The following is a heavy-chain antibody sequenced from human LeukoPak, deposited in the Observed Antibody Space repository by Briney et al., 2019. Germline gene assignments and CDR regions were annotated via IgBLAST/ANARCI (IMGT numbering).Heavy chain of an antibody. D-gene: IGHD6-6*01. CDR3: AKDKYEYTSSSFDY. CDR1: GFTFSSYS. J-gene: IGHJ4*02. Sequence: PGGSLRLSCAASGFTFSSYSMNWVRQAPGKGLEWVSYISSSSNTIYYADSVKGRFAISRDNAKNSQYLQMNSLRDEDTAVYYCAKDKYEYTSSSFDYWGQGTLVTVSS. V-gene: IGHV3-48*02. CDR2: ISSSSNTI.